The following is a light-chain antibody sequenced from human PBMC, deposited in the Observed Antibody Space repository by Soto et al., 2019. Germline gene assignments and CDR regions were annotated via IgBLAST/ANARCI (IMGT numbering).Light chain of an antibody. V-gene: IGKV3-20*01. CDR1: QSVNSRQ. CDR3: QHYDNSPLT. J-gene: IGKJ4*01. CDR2: GAS. Sequence: ELTQSPATVSLSPGERATLSCRASQSVNSRQLVWYQQKLGQAPRLLIYGASTRGIGIPYRFSGSGSGTDFTLTITRLEPEDFAVYYCQHYDNSPLTFGRGTKVEI.